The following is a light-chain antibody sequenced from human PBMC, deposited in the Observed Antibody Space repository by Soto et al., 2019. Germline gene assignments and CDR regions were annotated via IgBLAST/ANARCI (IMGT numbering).Light chain of an antibody. V-gene: IGKV1-5*01. CDR2: AAS. CDR3: QQYYSSPLT. J-gene: IGKJ4*01. CDR1: QSISSL. Sequence: ILMKQSPSTLSATVGDRVTITCRASQSISSLLSWYQQKPGKAPKLLIYAASTLQSGVPSRFSGSGSGTDFTLTISCLQSEDFATYYCQQYYSSPLTFGGGTKVDIK.